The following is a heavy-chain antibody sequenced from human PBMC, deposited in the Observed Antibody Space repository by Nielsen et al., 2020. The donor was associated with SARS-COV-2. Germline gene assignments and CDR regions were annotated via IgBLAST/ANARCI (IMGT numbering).Heavy chain of an antibody. CDR3: AKSVGYLRYFDY. J-gene: IGHJ4*02. CDR1: GFTFSSYD. Sequence: GGSLRLSCAASGFTFSSYDMHWVRQATGKGLEWVSAIGTAGDTYYPGSVKGRFTISRGNAKNSLYLQMNSLRAEDTALYYCAKSVGYLRYFDYWGQGTLGTVSS. V-gene: IGHV3-13*01. D-gene: IGHD3-22*01. CDR2: IGTAGDT.